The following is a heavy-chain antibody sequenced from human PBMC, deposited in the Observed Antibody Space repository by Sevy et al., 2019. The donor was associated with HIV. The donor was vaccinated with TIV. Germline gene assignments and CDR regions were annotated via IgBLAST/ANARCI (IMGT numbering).Heavy chain of an antibody. Sequence: GGSLRLSCTASGFTFSSNAMYWVRQAPGKGLEWVAVIWYDESNKYHADSVKGRFTISRDNSKNTLYLQMNSLRADDTAVYYCARGVATTYYYHYGMDVWGQGTTVTVSS. D-gene: IGHD5-12*01. CDR1: GFTFSSNA. J-gene: IGHJ6*02. CDR3: ARGVATTYYYHYGMDV. CDR2: IWYDESNK. V-gene: IGHV3-33*01.